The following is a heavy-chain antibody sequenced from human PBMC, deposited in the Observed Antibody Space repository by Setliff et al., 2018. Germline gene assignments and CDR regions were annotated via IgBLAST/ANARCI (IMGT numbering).Heavy chain of an antibody. CDR3: ARGEHIVSGDFYHYIDV. Sequence: ASVKVSCKASGYTFTAYYIHWVRQAPGQGLEWMGWINPNAGNINYIQKFQGRVTMTRDTSISTAYMELHRLKSDDTAVYYCARGEHIVSGDFYHYIDVWGKGTTVTVS. J-gene: IGHJ6*03. V-gene: IGHV1-2*02. CDR2: INPNAGNI. CDR1: GYTFTAYY. D-gene: IGHD2-15*01.